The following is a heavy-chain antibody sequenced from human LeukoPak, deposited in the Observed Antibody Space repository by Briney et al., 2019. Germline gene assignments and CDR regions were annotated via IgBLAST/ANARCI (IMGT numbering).Heavy chain of an antibody. J-gene: IGHJ4*02. CDR3: ARGRDNPAMMWLALDLDS. V-gene: IGHV3-53*01. Sequence: GSLRLSCVASGFIVTNNYMSWVRQAPGKGLEWVSGLFYGGKTFYADSVKGRFTISRDDVKNTLFLQMNTLRAEDTAVYYCARGRDNPAMMWLALDLDSWGQGTLVTVSS. CDR1: GFIVTNNY. CDR2: LFYGGKT. D-gene: IGHD5-18*01.